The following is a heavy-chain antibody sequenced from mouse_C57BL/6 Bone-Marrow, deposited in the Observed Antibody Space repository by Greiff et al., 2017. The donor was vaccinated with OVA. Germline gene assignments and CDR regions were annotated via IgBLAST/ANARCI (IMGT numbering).Heavy chain of an antibody. CDR1: GYAFSSYW. D-gene: IGHD4-1*02. CDR3: VSTGTDYAMDY. V-gene: IGHV1-80*01. Sequence: QVQLKQSGAELVKPGASVKISCKASGYAFSSYWMHWVKQRPGKGLEWIGQIYPGDGDTNYNGKFKGKATLTADKSSSTAYMQLSSLTSEDSAVYFCVSTGTDYAMDYWGQGTSVTVSS. J-gene: IGHJ4*01. CDR2: IYPGDGDT.